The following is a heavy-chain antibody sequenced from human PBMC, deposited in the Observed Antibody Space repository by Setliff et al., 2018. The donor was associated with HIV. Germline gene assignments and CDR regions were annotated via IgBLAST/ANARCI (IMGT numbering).Heavy chain of an antibody. Sequence: VKVSCKASGGTFSSYAIAWVRQAPGQGPEWMGGIIPIYGTPNYAQRFQGRVTITADESTSTAYMDLSSLTSDDTAVYYCATSPRGTYYDILSGRPRGWFDPWGQGTLVTVSS. CDR2: IIPIYGTP. D-gene: IGHD3-9*01. CDR1: GGTFSSYA. V-gene: IGHV1-69*01. J-gene: IGHJ5*02. CDR3: ATSPRGTYYDILSGRPRGWFDP.